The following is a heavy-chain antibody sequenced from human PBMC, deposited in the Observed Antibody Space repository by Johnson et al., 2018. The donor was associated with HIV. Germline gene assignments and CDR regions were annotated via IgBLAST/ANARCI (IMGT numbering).Heavy chain of an antibody. CDR2: IWYDGSNK. V-gene: IGHV3-33*06. CDR1: GFTFSSYA. CDR3: AKSSRVATTFDAFDF. D-gene: IGHD2-15*01. Sequence: QVQLVESGGGLVQPGGSLRLSCAASGFTFSSYAMHWVRQAPGKGLEWVAVIWYDGSNKYYADSVKGRFTISRDNSKNTLYLQMNSLRAEDTAVYYCAKSSRVATTFDAFDFWGQGTMVTVSS. J-gene: IGHJ3*01.